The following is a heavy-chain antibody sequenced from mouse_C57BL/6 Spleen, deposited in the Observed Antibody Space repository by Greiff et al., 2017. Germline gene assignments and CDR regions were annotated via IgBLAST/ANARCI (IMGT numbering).Heavy chain of an antibody. CDR2: IHPYDSDT. Sequence: QVQLQQPGAELVKPGASVKVSCKASGYTFTSYWMHWVKQRPGQGLEWIGRIHPYDSDTNSNQKFKGKATLTVDKSSSTAYMQLSSLTSEDSAVYYCARYYYGGSYDYWGKGTTLTVSS. CDR1: GYTFTSYW. J-gene: IGHJ2*01. V-gene: IGHV1-74*01. CDR3: ARYYYGGSYDY. D-gene: IGHD1-1*01.